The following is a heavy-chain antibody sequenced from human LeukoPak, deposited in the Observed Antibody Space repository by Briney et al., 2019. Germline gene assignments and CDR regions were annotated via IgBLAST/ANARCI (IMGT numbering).Heavy chain of an antibody. D-gene: IGHD6-13*01. CDR3: ARVQLVSDF. CDR1: GFTFSSYT. J-gene: IGHJ4*02. V-gene: IGHV3-21*01. CDR2: ITSSSDYI. Sequence: AGGFLRLSCAASGFTFSSYTMNWVRQAPGQGLEWVSSITSSSDYIYYVDSVKGRFTISRDNAKNSLYLQMNSLRAEDTAVYYCARVQLVSDFWGQGALVTVSS.